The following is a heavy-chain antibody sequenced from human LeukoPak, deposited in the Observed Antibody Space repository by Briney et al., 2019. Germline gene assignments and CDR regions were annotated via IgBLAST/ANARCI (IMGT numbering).Heavy chain of an antibody. CDR3: AREYDDYGDYVTFDY. V-gene: IGHV3-30-3*01. Sequence: PGRSLRLSCAASGFTFSSYAMHWVRQAPGKGLEWVAVISYDGSNKYYADSVKGRFTISRDNSKNTLYLQMNSLRAEDTAVYYCAREYDDYGDYVTFDYGGQGPLVTVSS. D-gene: IGHD4-17*01. J-gene: IGHJ4*02. CDR1: GFTFSSYA. CDR2: ISYDGSNK.